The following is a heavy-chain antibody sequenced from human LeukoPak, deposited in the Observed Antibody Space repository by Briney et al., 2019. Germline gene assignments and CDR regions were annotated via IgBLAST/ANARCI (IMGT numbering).Heavy chain of an antibody. CDR3: AKAYYDFWSGYHD. J-gene: IGHJ4*02. CDR1: GFTFDDYA. D-gene: IGHD3-3*01. CDR2: ISWNSGSI. V-gene: IGHV3-9*01. Sequence: PGRSLRLSCAASGFTFDDYAMQWVRQAPGKGLEWVSGISWNSGSIGYADSVKGRFTISRDNAKNSLYLQMNSLRAEDTALYYCAKAYYDFWSGYHDWGQGTLVTVSS.